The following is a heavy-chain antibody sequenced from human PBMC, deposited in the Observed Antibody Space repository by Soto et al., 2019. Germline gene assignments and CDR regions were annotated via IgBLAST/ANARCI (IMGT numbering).Heavy chain of an antibody. Sequence: QVQLLQSGAEVTKPGSSVKVACKASGGPFNTFGISWVRHAPGQGLEWMGGIIPKYGTTNYARRFQGRVTITADESTTTAYRELSSLRHDDTAIYYCARTRQRRPGFYVDYWGQGTPSSVTS. CDR1: GGPFNTFG. CDR2: IIPKYGTT. D-gene: IGHD2-2*01. CDR3: ARTRQRRPGFYVDY. J-gene: IGHJ4*02. V-gene: IGHV1-69*01.